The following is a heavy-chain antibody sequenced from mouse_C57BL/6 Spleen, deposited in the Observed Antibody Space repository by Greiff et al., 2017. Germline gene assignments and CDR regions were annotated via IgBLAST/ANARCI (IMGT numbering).Heavy chain of an antibody. J-gene: IGHJ3*01. CDR3: ARLDYDGAWFAY. V-gene: IGHV1-52*01. D-gene: IGHD2-4*01. Sequence: QVQLKQPGAELVRPGSSVKLSCKASGYTFTSYWMHWVKQRPIQGLEWIGNIDPSDSETHYNQKFKDKATLTVDKSSSTAYMQLSSLTSEDSAVYYCARLDYDGAWFAYWGQGTLVTVSA. CDR1: GYTFTSYW. CDR2: IDPSDSET.